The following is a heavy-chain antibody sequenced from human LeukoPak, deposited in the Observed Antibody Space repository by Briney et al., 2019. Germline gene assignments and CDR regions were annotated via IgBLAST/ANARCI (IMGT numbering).Heavy chain of an antibody. D-gene: IGHD3-10*01. CDR3: AKGRMVRGVIIPNWFDP. J-gene: IGHJ5*02. V-gene: IGHV3-23*01. CDR2: ISGSGGST. Sequence: SGGSLRLSCAASGFTFSSYAMSWVRQAPGKGLEWVSAISGSGGSTYYADSVKGRFTISRDNSKNTLYLQMNSLRAEDTAVYYCAKGRMVRGVIIPNWFDPWGQGTLVTVSS. CDR1: GFTFSSYA.